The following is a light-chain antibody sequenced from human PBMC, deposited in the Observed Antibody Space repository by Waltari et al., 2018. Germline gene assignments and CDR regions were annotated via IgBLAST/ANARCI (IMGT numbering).Light chain of an antibody. CDR1: ASNIGENV. V-gene: IGLV1-44*01. CDR2: RSD. Sequence: QSVLSQPPSASGTPGQRVTISCAGRASNIGENVVKWYQNVPGRAPKILAYRSDLRPPGVPARFSGHTSETTSSLTITGAQAEDEADYYCSSRNGRANQVVFAGGTKVTVL. CDR3: SSRNGRANQVV. J-gene: IGLJ2*01.